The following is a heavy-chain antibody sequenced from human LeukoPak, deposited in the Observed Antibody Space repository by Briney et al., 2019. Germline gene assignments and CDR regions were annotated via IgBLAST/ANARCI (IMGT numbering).Heavy chain of an antibody. V-gene: IGHV3-21*01. CDR1: GFTFSSYS. J-gene: IGHJ4*02. D-gene: IGHD5-12*01. CDR2: ISSSSSYI. CDR3: ARTVATINYFDY. Sequence: GGSLRLSCAASGFTFSSYSMNWVRQAPGKGLEWVSSISSSSSYIYYADSVKGRFTISRDNAKNSLYLQMNSLRAEDTAVYYCARTVATINYFDYWGQGTLVTVSS.